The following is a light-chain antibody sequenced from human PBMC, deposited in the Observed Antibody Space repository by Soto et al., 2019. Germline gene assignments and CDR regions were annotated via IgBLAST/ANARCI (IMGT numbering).Light chain of an antibody. J-gene: IGLJ1*01. Sequence: ALTQPASVSGSPGQSITISCTGTSSDVGGYNYVSWYQQHPGKAPKLMIFEVSNRPSGVSNRFSGSKSGNTASLTISGLQTEDEADYYCTSYTSSFTHLFGTGTKVTVL. CDR2: EVS. V-gene: IGLV2-14*01. CDR3: TSYTSSFTHL. CDR1: SSDVGGYNY.